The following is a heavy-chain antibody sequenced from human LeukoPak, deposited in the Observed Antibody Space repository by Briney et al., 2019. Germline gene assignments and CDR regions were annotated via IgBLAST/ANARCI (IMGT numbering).Heavy chain of an antibody. CDR2: IYFSGST. V-gene: IGHV4-59*01. J-gene: IGHJ4*02. CDR1: GGSISSYY. CDR3: ARDPYFDY. Sequence: SETLSLTCTVSGGSISSYYWSWIRQPPGKGLEWIGYIYFSGSTNYNPSLKSRVTISVDTSKNQFSLKLSSVTAADTAVYYCARDPYFDYWGQGTPVTVSS.